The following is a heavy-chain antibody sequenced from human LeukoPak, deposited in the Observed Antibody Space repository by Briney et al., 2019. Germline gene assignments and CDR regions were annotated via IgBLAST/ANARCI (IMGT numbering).Heavy chain of an antibody. CDR2: IYYSGST. J-gene: IGHJ4*02. CDR3: ARGSGAAAFD. Sequence: SKTLSLTYTVSGGSISSSGYYWGWVLQPPGKGLEWIGSIYYSGSTYYNPSLKSRVTISVDTSKNQFSLKLSSVTAADTAVYYCARGSGAAAFDWGQGTLVTVSS. CDR1: GGSISSSGYY. D-gene: IGHD6-13*01. V-gene: IGHV4-39*07.